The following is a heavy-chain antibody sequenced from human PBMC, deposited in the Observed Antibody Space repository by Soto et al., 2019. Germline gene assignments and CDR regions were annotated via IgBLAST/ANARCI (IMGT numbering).Heavy chain of an antibody. CDR2: VHDSWGS. Sequence: QVPLQESGPGLVKPSETLSLSCTVSGGSISSYYWSWIRQPPGKGLEWIGYVHDSWGSHYNPSLKSRVAXSLXTXXXQFSLXLXXXXAXXTXVYYCVRQGXXALHGLVDVWGQGTTVTVSS. CDR3: VRQGXXALHGLVDV. V-gene: IGHV4-59*08. CDR1: GGSISSYY. J-gene: IGHJ6*02. D-gene: IGHD4-4*01.